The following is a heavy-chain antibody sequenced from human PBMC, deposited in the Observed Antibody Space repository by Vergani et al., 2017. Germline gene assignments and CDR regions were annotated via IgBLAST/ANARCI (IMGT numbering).Heavy chain of an antibody. CDR3: ARSTMIRAVITIAFDI. J-gene: IGHJ3*02. D-gene: IGHD3-10*01. Sequence: EVQLVQSGAEVKKPGESLKISCKASGYNFTNYWIGWVRQMPGKGLEWMGILYPDDSDTRYSPSFQGRVTISVDKSISTAYLQWSSLKASDTAMYYCARSTMIRAVITIAFDIWGQGTEVTVSS. CDR2: LYPDDSDT. V-gene: IGHV5-51*01. CDR1: GYNFTNYW.